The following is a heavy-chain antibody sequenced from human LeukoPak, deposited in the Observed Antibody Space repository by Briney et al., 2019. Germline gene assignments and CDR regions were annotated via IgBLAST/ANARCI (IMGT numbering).Heavy chain of an antibody. CDR3: ARDGTYCGGDCYRRYFDL. Sequence: GGSLRLSCAASGFTFSSYSMNWVRQAPGKGLEWVSSISSSSSYIYYADSVKGRFTISRDNAKNSLYLQMNSLRAEDTAVYYCARDGTYCGGDCYRRYFDLWDRGTLVTVSS. V-gene: IGHV3-21*01. CDR1: GFTFSSYS. CDR2: ISSSSSYI. J-gene: IGHJ2*01. D-gene: IGHD2-21*02.